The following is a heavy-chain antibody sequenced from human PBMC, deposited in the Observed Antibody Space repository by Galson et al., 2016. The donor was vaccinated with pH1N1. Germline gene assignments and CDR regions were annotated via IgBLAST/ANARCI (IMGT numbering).Heavy chain of an antibody. CDR3: ARDRGVFDI. CDR1: GYTFSSYG. D-gene: IGHD3-10*01. Sequence: SCKASGYTFSSYGISWVRQAPGQGLEWMGWISAYDGHTDYAQNFQGRVAMTIDTSTSTANMELRSLRSDDTAVYYCARDRGVFDIWGQGTRVTVSS. CDR2: ISAYDGHT. J-gene: IGHJ3*02. V-gene: IGHV1-18*01.